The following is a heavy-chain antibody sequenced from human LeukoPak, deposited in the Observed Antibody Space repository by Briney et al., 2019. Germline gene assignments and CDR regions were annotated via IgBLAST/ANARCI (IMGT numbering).Heavy chain of an antibody. J-gene: IGHJ4*02. V-gene: IGHV4-34*01. D-gene: IGHD4/OR15-4a*01. CDR3: ARFGGYGPNFDY. CDR2: INHSGST. Sequence: SETLSLTCTVSGGSISSSYWSWIRQPPGKGLEWIGEINHSGSTNYNPSLKSRVTISVDTSKNQFSLKLSSVTAADTAVYYCARFGGYGPNFDYWGQGTLVTVSS. CDR1: GGSISSSY.